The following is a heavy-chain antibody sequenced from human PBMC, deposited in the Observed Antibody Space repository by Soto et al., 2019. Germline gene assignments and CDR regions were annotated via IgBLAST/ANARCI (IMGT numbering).Heavy chain of an antibody. J-gene: IGHJ5*02. Sequence: QVQLVQSGAEVKKPGSSVKVSCEASGGTFSSYSFSWVRQAPGQGLEWMGRVIPILGMANYAQKFQGRVTISAGKSTGPVYMGLSSLRSEEPAVYYCAGGGAVVVPGAVDRHNWFDPWGQGTLVTVSS. CDR2: VIPILGMA. V-gene: IGHV1-69*02. CDR1: GGTFSSYS. D-gene: IGHD2-2*01. CDR3: AGGGAVVVPGAVDRHNWFDP.